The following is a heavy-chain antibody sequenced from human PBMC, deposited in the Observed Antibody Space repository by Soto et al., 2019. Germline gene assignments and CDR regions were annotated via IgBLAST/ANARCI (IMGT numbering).Heavy chain of an antibody. Sequence: GGSLRLSCAASGFTVSSNYMSWVRQAPGKGLEWVSVFYGGGSTYYADSVKGRFTISRDNSKNTLYLQMISLRAEDTALYYCASSTSKPRFDYWGQGTLVTVSS. CDR2: FYGGGST. J-gene: IGHJ4*02. CDR3: ASSTSKPRFDY. D-gene: IGHD2-2*01. CDR1: GFTVSSNY. V-gene: IGHV3-66*01.